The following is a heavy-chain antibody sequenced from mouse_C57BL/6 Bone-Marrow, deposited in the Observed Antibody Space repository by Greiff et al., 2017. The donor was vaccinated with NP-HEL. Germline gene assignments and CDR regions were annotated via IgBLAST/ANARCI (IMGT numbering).Heavy chain of an antibody. CDR1: GYTFTDYA. CDR2: ISTYYGDA. V-gene: IGHV1-67*01. D-gene: IGHD3-3*01. J-gene: IGHJ4*01. CDR3: ARGGTRDRSYAMDY. Sequence: QVQLKESGPELVRPGVSVKISCTGSGYTFTDYAMHWVNQSHAKSLEWIGVISTYYGDASYNQKFKDKATMTGDKSSSTAYLELARLTSEDSAANYCARGGTRDRSYAMDYWGQGTSVTVSA.